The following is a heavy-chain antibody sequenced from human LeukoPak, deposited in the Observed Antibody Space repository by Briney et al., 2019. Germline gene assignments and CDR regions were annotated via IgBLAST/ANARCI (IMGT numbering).Heavy chain of an antibody. Sequence: GGSLRLSCAASGFTFSSYEMNWVRQAPGKGLEWVSYISSSGSTIYYADSVKGRFTISRDNAKNSLYLQMNSLRVEDTAVYYCARGSRYSNNWYWFDPWGQGTLVTVSS. CDR3: ARGSRYSNNWYWFDP. CDR2: ISSSGSTI. J-gene: IGHJ5*02. CDR1: GFTFSSYE. V-gene: IGHV3-48*03. D-gene: IGHD6-13*01.